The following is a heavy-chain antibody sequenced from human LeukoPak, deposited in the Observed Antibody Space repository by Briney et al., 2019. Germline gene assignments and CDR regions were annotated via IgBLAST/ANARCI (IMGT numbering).Heavy chain of an antibody. Sequence: LRLSCVGSGFTXRSXAMSWXRXAPGKGLXXVXXISGSGGSTYYADSVKGRFTISRDNSRNTLYLQMNSLRAEDTAVYYCAVQDIVVVPAAIRTDYWGQGTLVTVSS. CDR1: GFTXRSXA. CDR2: ISGSGGST. J-gene: IGHJ4*02. D-gene: IGHD2-2*02. V-gene: IGHV3-23*01. CDR3: AVQDIVVVPAAIRTDY.